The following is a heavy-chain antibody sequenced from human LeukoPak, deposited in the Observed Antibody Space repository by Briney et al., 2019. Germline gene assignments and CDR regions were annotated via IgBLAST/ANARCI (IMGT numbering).Heavy chain of an antibody. J-gene: IGHJ3*02. Sequence: GASVKVSCKASGNTFTSYGISWVRQAPGQGLEWMGWISAYNGNTNYAQKLQGRVTMTTDTSTSTAYMELRSLRSDDTAVYYCASARSSTSCPYIWGQGTMVTVSS. CDR3: ASARSSTSCPYI. CDR2: ISAYNGNT. CDR1: GNTFTSYG. D-gene: IGHD2-2*01. V-gene: IGHV1-18*04.